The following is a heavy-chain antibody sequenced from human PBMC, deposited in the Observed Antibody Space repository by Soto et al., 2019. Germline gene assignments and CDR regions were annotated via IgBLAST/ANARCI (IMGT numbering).Heavy chain of an antibody. J-gene: IGHJ6*02. CDR2: IYHSGLT. D-gene: IGHD6-13*01. CDR1: GGSISSSNW. CDR3: ARVAPEEGNYYSLDV. V-gene: IGHV4-4*02. Sequence: PSETLSLTCAVSGGSISSSNWWNWVRQPPGKGLEWIGEIYHSGLTNYNPSLRSRVTISVDKSKNQFSLKLTSVTAADTAVYFCARVAPEEGNYYSLDVWGQGTTVTVSS.